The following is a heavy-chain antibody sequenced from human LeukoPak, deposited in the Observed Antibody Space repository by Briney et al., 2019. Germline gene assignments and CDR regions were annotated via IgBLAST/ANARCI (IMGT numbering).Heavy chain of an antibody. Sequence: ASVKVSCKASGYTFTSYYMHWVRQAPGQGLEWMGIINPSGGSTSYAQKFQGGVTMTRDMSASTVYMELSSLRSEDTAVYYCARSYPYVWGSYRPGGAFDIWGQGTMVTVSS. J-gene: IGHJ3*02. V-gene: IGHV1-46*01. CDR1: GYTFTSYY. CDR3: ARSYPYVWGSYRPGGAFDI. CDR2: INPSGGST. D-gene: IGHD3-16*01.